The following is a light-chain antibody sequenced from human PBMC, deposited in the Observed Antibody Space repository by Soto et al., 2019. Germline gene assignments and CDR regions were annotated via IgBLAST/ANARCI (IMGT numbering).Light chain of an antibody. CDR3: QKYGTSALT. Sequence: IVLTQSPAILSLSPGERATLSCRASQSVSSSYLVWYQQRPGQPPRLLIYGTSTRAAGISDRFSGSGSGTDFTLTIYRLEPGDSAVYYCQKYGTSALTFGGGPKV. J-gene: IGKJ4*01. CDR2: GTS. V-gene: IGKV3-20*01. CDR1: QSVSSSY.